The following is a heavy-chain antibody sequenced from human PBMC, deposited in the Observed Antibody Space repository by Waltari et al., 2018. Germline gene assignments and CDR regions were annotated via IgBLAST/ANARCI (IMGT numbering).Heavy chain of an antibody. CDR1: GFTFSSYA. V-gene: IGHV3-23*03. CDR3: AKALTLDYYYYMDV. D-gene: IGHD3-16*01. Sequence: EVQLLESGGGLVQPGGSLRHSCAASGFTFSSYAMSWVRQAPGKGLEWVSVIYSGGSTYYADSVKGRFTISRDNSKNTLYLQMNSLRAEDTAVYYCAKALTLDYYYYMDVWGKGTTVTVSS. CDR2: IYSGGST. J-gene: IGHJ6*03.